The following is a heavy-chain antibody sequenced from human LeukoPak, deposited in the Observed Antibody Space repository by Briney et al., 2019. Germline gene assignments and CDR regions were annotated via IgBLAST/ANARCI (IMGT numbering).Heavy chain of an antibody. J-gene: IGHJ4*02. D-gene: IGHD3-22*01. V-gene: IGHV3-23*01. CDR1: GIALSNYG. Sequence: GGSLRLSCAVSGIALSNYGMSWVRQAPGKGLEWGAGITGSGGSTNYADSVKGRFTISRDNPKNTLYLQMNSLRAEDTAVYFCAKRGVVIRVILVGFHKEAYYFDSWGQGALVTVSS. CDR2: ITGSGGST. CDR3: AKRGVVIRVILVGFHKEAYYFDS.